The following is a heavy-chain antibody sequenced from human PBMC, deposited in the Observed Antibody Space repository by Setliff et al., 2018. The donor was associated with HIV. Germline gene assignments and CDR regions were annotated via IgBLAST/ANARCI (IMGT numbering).Heavy chain of an antibody. CDR2: IYTSGST. CDR3: ARQTYYYDNSGHNWFDP. J-gene: IGHJ5*02. CDR1: GGSISSYY. V-gene: IGHV4-4*09. D-gene: IGHD3-22*01. Sequence: PSETLSLTCTVSGGSISSYYWSWIRQPPGKGLEWIGYIYTSGSTNYNPSLKSRVTISVDTSKNQFSLKLSSVTAADTAVYFCARQTYYYDNSGHNWFDPWGQGTLVTVS.